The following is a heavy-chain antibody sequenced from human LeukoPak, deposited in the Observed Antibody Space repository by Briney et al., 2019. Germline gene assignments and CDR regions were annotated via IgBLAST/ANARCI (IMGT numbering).Heavy chain of an antibody. Sequence: GGSLRLSCAASGFTFSSYSMNWVRQAPGKGLEWVSSISSSSSYIYYADSLKGRFTISRDNAKNSLYLQMNSLRAEDTAVYYCARDKGTAYYYYYYMDVWGKGTTVTVSS. J-gene: IGHJ6*03. D-gene: IGHD3-10*01. CDR3: ARDKGTAYYYYYYMDV. V-gene: IGHV3-21*01. CDR2: ISSSSSYI. CDR1: GFTFSSYS.